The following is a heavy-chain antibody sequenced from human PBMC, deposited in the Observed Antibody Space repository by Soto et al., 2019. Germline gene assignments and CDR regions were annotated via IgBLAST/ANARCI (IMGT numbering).Heavy chain of an antibody. CDR3: ARGDEMTAVTIFEY. Sequence: QVQLEQSGPEVKRPGTSVKVSCKASGGAFGRYSVSWVRQAPGQGLEWIGGVIPVFNTSNYSLKFQGRVAIFADRSTNTVFMELRSLRSEDTALYYCARGDEMTAVTIFEYWGQGTLVTVSS. D-gene: IGHD4-17*01. V-gene: IGHV1-69*01. CDR1: GGAFGRYS. J-gene: IGHJ4*02. CDR2: VIPVFNTS.